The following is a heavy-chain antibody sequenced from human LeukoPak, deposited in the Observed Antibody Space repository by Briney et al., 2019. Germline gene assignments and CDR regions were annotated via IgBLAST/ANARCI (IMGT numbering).Heavy chain of an antibody. CDR2: ISGSGANT. J-gene: IGHJ4*02. V-gene: IGHV3-23*01. CDR1: GFTFSNYG. CDR3: AKAKSYYSNYDC. Sequence: GGSLRLSCAASGFTFSNYGMSWVRQAPGKGLEWVSVISGSGANTYYADSLKGRFTISRDNSKNTLYLQMNSLRAEDTAVYYCAKAKSYYSNYDCWGQGTLVTVSS. D-gene: IGHD4-11*01.